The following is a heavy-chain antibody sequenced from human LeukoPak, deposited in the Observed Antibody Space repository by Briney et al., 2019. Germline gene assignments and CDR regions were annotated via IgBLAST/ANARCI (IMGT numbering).Heavy chain of an antibody. Sequence: GSLRLSCAASGFTFSHYSMNWVRQAPGKGLEWVSYISNSSDTIYYGGSVQGRFTISRDNDKNSLYLQMNSLRGEDSAVYYCARTLSESWGTPPASWGQGTLVTVSS. CDR2: ISNSSDTI. CDR3: ARTLSESWGTPPAS. J-gene: IGHJ4*02. CDR1: GFTFSHYS. D-gene: IGHD1-26*01. V-gene: IGHV3-48*04.